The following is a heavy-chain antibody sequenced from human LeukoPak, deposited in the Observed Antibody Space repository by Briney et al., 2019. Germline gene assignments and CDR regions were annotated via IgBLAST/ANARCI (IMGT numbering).Heavy chain of an antibody. D-gene: IGHD3-3*01. CDR2: MNPNSGNA. V-gene: IGHV1-8*01. Sequence: ASVKVSCKASGYTFTSYDINWVRQATGQGLEWMGWMNPNSGNAGYAQKFQGRVTMTRNTSISTAYMELSSLRSEDTAVYYCARGINYEVGVVIIKSGDGMDVWGQGTTVTVSS. CDR3: ARGINYEVGVVIIKSGDGMDV. CDR1: GYTFTSYD. J-gene: IGHJ6*02.